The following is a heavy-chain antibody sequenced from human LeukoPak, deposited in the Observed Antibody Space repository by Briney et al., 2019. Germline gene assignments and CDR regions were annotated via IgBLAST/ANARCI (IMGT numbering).Heavy chain of an antibody. V-gene: IGHV3-23*01. CDR3: AKGAYYDFWSGYSPFDY. D-gene: IGHD3-3*01. Sequence: PGGSLRLSCAASGFTFSSLAMTWVRQAPGKGLALVSVIGGSSGSTYYADSVKGRFTISRDNSKNTVYLQMNSLRAEDTAVYYCAKGAYYDFWSGYSPFDYWGQGALVTVSS. CDR1: GFTFSSLA. CDR2: IGGSSGST. J-gene: IGHJ4*02.